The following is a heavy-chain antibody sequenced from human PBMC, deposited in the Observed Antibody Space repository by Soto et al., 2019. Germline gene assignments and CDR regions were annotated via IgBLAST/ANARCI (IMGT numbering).Heavy chain of an antibody. D-gene: IGHD5-18*01. CDR1: GGSISSAGYY. CDR2: IHYSGST. V-gene: IGHV4-31*03. J-gene: IGHJ6*02. CDR3: ARFTGMVNSYHYYGLDV. Sequence: PSETLSLTCSVSGGSISSAGYYWSWIRKHPGKGLEWIGYIHYSGSTYYNPSLESRVTISVDTSKNEFSLNLSSVTAADTAVYYCARFTGMVNSYHYYGLDVWGQGTTVTVSS.